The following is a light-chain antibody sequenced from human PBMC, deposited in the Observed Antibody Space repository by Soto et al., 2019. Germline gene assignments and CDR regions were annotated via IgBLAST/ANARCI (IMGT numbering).Light chain of an antibody. Sequence: QSALTQPRSVSGSPGQSVTISCTGTSSDVGGYNHVSWYQQHPGKAPKVIIYDVINRPPGVPDRFSGSKSGNTASLTISGLQAEDEADYYCCSYAGTSNYVFGIGTKVTVL. CDR2: DVI. CDR1: SSDVGGYNH. J-gene: IGLJ1*01. V-gene: IGLV2-11*01. CDR3: CSYAGTSNYV.